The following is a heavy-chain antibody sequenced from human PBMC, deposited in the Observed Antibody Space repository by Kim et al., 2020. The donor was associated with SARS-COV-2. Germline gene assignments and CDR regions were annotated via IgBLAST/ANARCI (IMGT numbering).Heavy chain of an antibody. CDR1: GFTFSSYG. J-gene: IGHJ6*02. CDR3: AKDIVVVPAAIGYYGMDV. D-gene: IGHD2-2*01. Sequence: GGSLRLSCAASGFTFSSYGMHWVRQAPGKGLEWVAVISYDGSNKYYADSVKGRFTISRDNSKNTLYLQMNSLRAEDTAVYYCAKDIVVVPAAIGYYGMDVWGQGTTVTVSS. V-gene: IGHV3-30*18. CDR2: ISYDGSNK.